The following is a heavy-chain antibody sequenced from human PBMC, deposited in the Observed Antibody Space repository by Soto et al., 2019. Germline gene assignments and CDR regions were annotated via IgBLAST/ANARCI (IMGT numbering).Heavy chain of an antibody. CDR2: IIPIFGTA. J-gene: IGHJ5*02. CDR3: ARVRITFGGVITYNWFDP. CDR1: GGTFSSYA. D-gene: IGHD3-16*02. V-gene: IGHV1-69*01. Sequence: QVQLVQSGAEVKKPGSSVKVSCKASGGTFSSYAISWVRQAPGQGLEWMGGIIPIFGTANYAQKFQGRVTITADESTSTAYMELSRLRSEDTAVYYCARVRITFGGVITYNWFDPWGQGTLVTVSS.